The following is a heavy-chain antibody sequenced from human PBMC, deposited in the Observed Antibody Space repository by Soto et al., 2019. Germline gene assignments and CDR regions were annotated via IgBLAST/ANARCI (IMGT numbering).Heavy chain of an antibody. V-gene: IGHV4-39*01. CDR1: GVSISSHGYF. CDR3: MNYNSGWKY. Sequence: QLQLQESGPGLVQPSETLSLTCTVSGVSISSHGYFWGWIRQPPGKGLEWIGMISYSGSTYYSPSLKSRVTISADTSKNQLSLRLSSVIAADTAVFHCMNYNSGWKYWGQGTVVTVSS. CDR2: ISYSGST. D-gene: IGHD5-12*01. J-gene: IGHJ4*02.